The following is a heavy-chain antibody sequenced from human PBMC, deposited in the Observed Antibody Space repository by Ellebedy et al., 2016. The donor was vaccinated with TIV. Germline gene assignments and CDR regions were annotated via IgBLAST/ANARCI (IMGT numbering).Heavy chain of an antibody. Sequence: SETLSLTXTVSGGSISTYYWNWIRQPPGKGLEWIAYIYYSGSTYYNPSLKSRVTISVDTSKNQFSLKLSSVTAADTAVYYCVVVPAASGAFDIWGQGTMVTVSS. CDR3: VVVPAASGAFDI. D-gene: IGHD2-2*01. CDR1: GGSISTYY. CDR2: IYYSGST. J-gene: IGHJ3*02. V-gene: IGHV4-59*01.